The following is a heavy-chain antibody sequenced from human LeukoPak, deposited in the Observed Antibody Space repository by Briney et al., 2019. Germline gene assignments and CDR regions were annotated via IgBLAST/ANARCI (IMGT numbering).Heavy chain of an antibody. CDR3: ARVTGYMIEDYFDY. D-gene: IGHD3-22*01. J-gene: IGHJ4*02. Sequence: PSETLSLTCTVSGDSISTSSYYWGWIRQPPGKGLEWIGSIYYTGSTYYNPSLKSRVTISVDTSKNQFSLKLRSVTAADTAVYYCARVTGYMIEDYFDYWGQGTLVTVSS. CDR1: GDSISTSSYY. V-gene: IGHV4-39*07. CDR2: IYYTGST.